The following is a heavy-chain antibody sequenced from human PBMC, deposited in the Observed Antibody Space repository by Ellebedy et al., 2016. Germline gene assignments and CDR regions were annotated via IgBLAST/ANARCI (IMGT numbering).Heavy chain of an antibody. D-gene: IGHD4-17*01. J-gene: IGHJ4*02. CDR2: ISRLDDST. CDR1: GFIFRNYV. Sequence: GESLKISCSASGFIFRNYVMSWVRQAPGKGLKWVSGISRLDDSTYYADSVKGRFTISRDNPKNTVYLQMNNLRAEDTGVYYCAKDRDDDGDFVFDSWGQGTLVTVSS. CDR3: AKDRDDDGDFVFDS. V-gene: IGHV3-23*01.